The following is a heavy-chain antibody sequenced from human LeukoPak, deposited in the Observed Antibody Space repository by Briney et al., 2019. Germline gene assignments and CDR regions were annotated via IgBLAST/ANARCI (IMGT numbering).Heavy chain of an antibody. CDR1: GFTFSSYW. CDR2: IKQDGSEK. D-gene: IGHD2-2*01. J-gene: IGHJ5*02. CDR3: ARDCSSTSCYRGGFDP. V-gene: IGHV3-7*01. Sequence: GGSLRLSCAASGFTFSSYWMSWVRQAPGKGLEWVANIKQDGSEKYYVDSVKGLFTISKDNAKNSLYLQMNSLRAEDTAVYYCARDCSSTSCYRGGFDPWGQGTLVTVSS.